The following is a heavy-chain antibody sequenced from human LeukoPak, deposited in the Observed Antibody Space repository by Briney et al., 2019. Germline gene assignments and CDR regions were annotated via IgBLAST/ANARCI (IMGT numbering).Heavy chain of an antibody. D-gene: IGHD3-22*01. CDR1: GYTFTNYA. J-gene: IGHJ3*02. Sequence: ASVKVSCKASGYTFTNYAMHWVRQAPGQRLEWMGWMNAGNDNTEYSQKLQGRVTITRDTSARTAYMDLSSLRSEDTAVYYCARGLYYYDSSGYGFDIWGQGTMVTVSS. CDR2: MNAGNDNT. V-gene: IGHV1-3*01. CDR3: ARGLYYYDSSGYGFDI.